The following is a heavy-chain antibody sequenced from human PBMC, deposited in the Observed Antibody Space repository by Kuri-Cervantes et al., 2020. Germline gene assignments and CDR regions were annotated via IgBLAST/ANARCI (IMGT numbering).Heavy chain of an antibody. J-gene: IGHJ4*02. D-gene: IGHD5-24*01. Sequence: WIRQPPGKGLEWIGYIYYSGSTYYNPSLKSRVTISVDTSKNQFSLKLSSVTAADTAVYYCAREGLDSMATIDYWGQGTLVTVSS. CDR2: IYYSGST. CDR3: AREGLDSMATIDY. V-gene: IGHV4-30-4*01.